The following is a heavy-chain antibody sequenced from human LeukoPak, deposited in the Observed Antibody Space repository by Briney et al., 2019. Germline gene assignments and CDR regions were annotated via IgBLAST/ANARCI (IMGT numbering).Heavy chain of an antibody. CDR1: GFTFSSYA. J-gene: IGHJ4*02. Sequence: GSLRLSCAASGFTFSSYAMHWVRQAPGKGLEWVAFIHYDGSNNYYADSVKGRFTISRDNSKNTLYLQMNTLRADDTAVYYCAKDHGSSDWYYFDYWGQGTLVTVSS. D-gene: IGHD6-13*01. CDR2: IHYDGSNN. CDR3: AKDHGSSDWYYFDY. V-gene: IGHV3-30*02.